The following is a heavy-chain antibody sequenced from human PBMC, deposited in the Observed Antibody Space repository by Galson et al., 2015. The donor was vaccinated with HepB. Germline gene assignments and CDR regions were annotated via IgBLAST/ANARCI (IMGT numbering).Heavy chain of an antibody. CDR1: GGSFSGYY. J-gene: IGHJ6*02. CDR2: INHSGST. Sequence: SETLSLTCAVYGGSFSGYYWSWIRQPPGKGLEWIGEINHSGSTNYNPSLKSRVTISVDTSKNQFSLKLSSVTAADTAVYYCARGRDSSGWTVLGYYYYGMDVWGQGTTVTVSS. V-gene: IGHV4-34*01. D-gene: IGHD6-19*01. CDR3: ARGRDSSGWTVLGYYYYGMDV.